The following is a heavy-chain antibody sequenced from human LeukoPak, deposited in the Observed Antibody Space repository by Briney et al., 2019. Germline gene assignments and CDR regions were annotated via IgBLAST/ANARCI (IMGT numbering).Heavy chain of an antibody. D-gene: IGHD2-2*01. CDR2: IYYSGST. Sequence: PSQTLSLTCTVSGDSISSGVYYWSWIRQPPGKGLEWIGYIYYSGSTYYNPSLKSRVTISVDTSKNQFSLKLSSVTAADTAVYSCARVRSVRPPIVPAAIDYMDVWGKGTTVTVSS. V-gene: IGHV4-30-4*08. J-gene: IGHJ6*03. CDR3: ARVRSVRPPIVPAAIDYMDV. CDR1: GDSISSGVYY.